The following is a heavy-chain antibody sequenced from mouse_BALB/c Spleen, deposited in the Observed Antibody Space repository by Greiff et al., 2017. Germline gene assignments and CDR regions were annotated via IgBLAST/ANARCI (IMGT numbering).Heavy chain of an antibody. CDR2: ISSGGSYT. CDR3: ARLGYDGYYVDY. D-gene: IGHD2-3*01. CDR1: GFTFSSYA. Sequence: DVMLVESGGGLVKPGGSLKLSCAASGFTFSSYAMSWVRQTPEKRLEWVATISSGGSYTYYPDSVKGRFTISRDNAKNTLYLQMSSLRSEDTAMYYCARLGYDGYYVDYWGQGTTLTVSA. V-gene: IGHV5-9-1*01. J-gene: IGHJ2*01.